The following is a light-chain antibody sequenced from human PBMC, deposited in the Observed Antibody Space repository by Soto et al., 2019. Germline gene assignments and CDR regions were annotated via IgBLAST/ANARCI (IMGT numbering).Light chain of an antibody. CDR3: AAWDDTVRSYV. Sequence: QSVLTQPPSVSGTPGQRVTISCSGGISNIATNYVHWFQQLPGMAPKVLSNRDNQRPSGVPDRFSGSKSGTSASLAISGLRSEDEAEYYCAAWDDTVRSYVFGTGTKVTVL. J-gene: IGLJ1*01. V-gene: IGLV1-47*01. CDR1: ISNIATNY. CDR2: RDN.